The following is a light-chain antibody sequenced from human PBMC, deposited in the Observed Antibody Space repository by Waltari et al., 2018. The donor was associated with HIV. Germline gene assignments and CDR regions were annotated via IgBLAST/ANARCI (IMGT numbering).Light chain of an antibody. J-gene: IGKJ5*01. V-gene: IGKV3-15*01. Sequence: EVVLTQSPATLSVSPGDRAILSCRASQSVSNHLAWYQQKPGQAPRLLVYRASTMAAGIPARFSGSWSGTDFTLTISSLQAEDFAVYFCQQCNNWPITFGQGTRLEIK. CDR2: RAS. CDR1: QSVSNH. CDR3: QQCNNWPIT.